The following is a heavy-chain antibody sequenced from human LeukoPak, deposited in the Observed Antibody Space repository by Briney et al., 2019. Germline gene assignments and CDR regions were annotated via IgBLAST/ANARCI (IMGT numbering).Heavy chain of an antibody. CDR3: AKGVDILTGYYSLGAFDI. D-gene: IGHD3-9*01. CDR2: IRYDGSNK. Sequence: GGSLRLSCAASGFTFSSYGMHWVRQAPGKGLEWVAFIRYDGSNKYYADSVKGRFTISRDNSKNTLYLQMNSLRAEDTAVYYCAKGVDILTGYYSLGAFDIWGQGTMVTVSS. J-gene: IGHJ3*02. CDR1: GFTFSSYG. V-gene: IGHV3-30*02.